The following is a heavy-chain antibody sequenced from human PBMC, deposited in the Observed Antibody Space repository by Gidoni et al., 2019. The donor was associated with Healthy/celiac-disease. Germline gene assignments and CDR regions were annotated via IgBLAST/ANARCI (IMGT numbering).Heavy chain of an antibody. D-gene: IGHD3-3*01. J-gene: IGHJ6*03. CDR3: ARDAYYDFWSGYYTDYYYYMDV. V-gene: IGHV3-33*01. CDR2: IWYDGSNK. CDR1: GFTLSSYG. Sequence: QVQLVESGGGVVQPGRSLRLSCAASGFTLSSYGMHWVRQAPGKGLEWVAVIWYDGSNKYYADSVKGRFTISRDNSKNTLYLQMNSLRAEDTAVYYCARDAYYDFWSGYYTDYYYYMDVWGKGTTVTVSS.